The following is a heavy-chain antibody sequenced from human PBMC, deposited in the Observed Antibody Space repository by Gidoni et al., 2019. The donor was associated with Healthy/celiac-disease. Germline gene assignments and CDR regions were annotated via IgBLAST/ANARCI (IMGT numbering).Heavy chain of an antibody. CDR2: VNPNSGGT. Sequence: QVQLVPSGAEVKKPGASVKVSCQASGYTFTGYYMHWVRQTPGQGLEWMGWVNPNSGGTNYAQKFQGWVTMTRDTSISTASMELSRLRSDDTAVYYCARDVAGASFDYWGQGTLVTVSS. CDR1: GYTFTGYY. V-gene: IGHV1-2*04. CDR3: ARDVAGASFDY. J-gene: IGHJ4*02.